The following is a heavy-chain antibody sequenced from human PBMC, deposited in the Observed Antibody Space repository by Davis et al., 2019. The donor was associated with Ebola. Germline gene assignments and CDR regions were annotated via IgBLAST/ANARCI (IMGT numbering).Heavy chain of an antibody. V-gene: IGHV6-1*01. D-gene: IGHD5-18*01. CDR2: TYYCSKWYN. CDR3: ARGWLRGGMDV. Sequence: SCAISGDSVSSGCWNWIRQSPSKGLEWLGMTYYCSKWYNDYPVSVKSRITINPDTSKNQFSLQLNSVTPEDTALYYCARGWLRGGMDVWGEGTTVTVSS. CDR1: GDSVSSGC. J-gene: IGHJ6*04.